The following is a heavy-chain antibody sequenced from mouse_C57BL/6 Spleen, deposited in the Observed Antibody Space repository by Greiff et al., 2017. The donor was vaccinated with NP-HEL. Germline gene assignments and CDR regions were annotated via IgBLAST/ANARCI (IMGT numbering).Heavy chain of an antibody. CDR3: ARSGDWGDY. J-gene: IGHJ2*01. V-gene: IGHV1-82*01. CDR1: GYAFSSSW. CDR2: IYPGDGDT. Sequence: VQVVESGPELVKPGASVKISCKASGYAFSSSWMNWVKQRPGKGLEWIGRIYPGDGDTNYNGKFKGKATLTADKSASTAYMQLSSLTSEDSAVYFCARSGDWGDYWGQGTTLTVSS. D-gene: IGHD4-1*01.